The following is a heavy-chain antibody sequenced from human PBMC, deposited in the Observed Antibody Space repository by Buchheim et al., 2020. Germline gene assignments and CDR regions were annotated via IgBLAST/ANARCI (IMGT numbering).Heavy chain of an antibody. Sequence: QVQLVQSGAEVRKSGASVKVSCKTSGLTFSDDYMNWVRQAPGQGIEWMGWMYLGGGDVQYSKKFQGRITLTRDPSISTAYMELNRLTSDDAAVYYCARDPVPVSGTSLDYWGQGT. V-gene: IGHV1-2*02. J-gene: IGHJ4*02. D-gene: IGHD1-14*01. CDR2: MYLGGGDV. CDR1: GLTFSDDY. CDR3: ARDPVPVSGTSLDY.